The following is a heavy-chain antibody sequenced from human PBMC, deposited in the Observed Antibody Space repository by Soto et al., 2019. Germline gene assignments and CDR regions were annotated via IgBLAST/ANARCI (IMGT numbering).Heavy chain of an antibody. D-gene: IGHD6-6*01. J-gene: IGHJ4*02. V-gene: IGHV3-23*01. CDR3: AKDLRIAAPGLNYFDY. CDR1: GVTFCSYA. Sequence: GGSLRLSCAASGVTFCSYAMSWVRQAPGKGLEWVSAISGSGGSTYYADSVKGRFTISRDNSKNTLYLQMNSLRAEDTAVYYCAKDLRIAAPGLNYFDYWGQGTLVTVSS. CDR2: ISGSGGST.